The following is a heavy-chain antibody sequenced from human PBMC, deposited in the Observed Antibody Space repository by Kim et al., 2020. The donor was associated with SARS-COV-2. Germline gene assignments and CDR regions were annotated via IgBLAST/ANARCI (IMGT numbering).Heavy chain of an antibody. V-gene: IGHV3-23*01. CDR3: AKDIVVVPAAAPEAFDI. J-gene: IGHJ3*02. Sequence: GGSLRLSCAASGFTFSSYAMSWVRQAPGKGXEWVSAISGSGGSTYYADSVKGRFTISRDNSKNTLYLQMNSLRAEDTAVYYCAKDIVVVPAAAPEAFDIXGQGTMVTVSS. CDR1: GFTFSSYA. D-gene: IGHD2-2*01. CDR2: ISGSGGST.